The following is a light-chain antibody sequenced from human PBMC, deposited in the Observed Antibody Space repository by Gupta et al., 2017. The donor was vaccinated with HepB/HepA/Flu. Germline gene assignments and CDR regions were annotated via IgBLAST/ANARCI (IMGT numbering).Light chain of an antibody. CDR1: QIITTY. J-gene: IGKJ3*01. CDR3: QQSYDTPFT. V-gene: IGKV1-39*01. CDR2: SAS. Sequence: GDRVTITCRASQIITTYLSWYQQKPGKAPRLLISSASRLQSGVPSRFSGSGSGTDFTLTISSLQLEDFATYYCQQSYDTPFTFGPGTTVDIK.